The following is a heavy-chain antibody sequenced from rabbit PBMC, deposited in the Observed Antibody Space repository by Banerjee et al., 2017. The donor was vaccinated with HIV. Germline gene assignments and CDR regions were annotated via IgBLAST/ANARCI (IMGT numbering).Heavy chain of an antibody. CDR1: GFSLSSYS. Sequence: QEQLEESGGGLVQPGGSLTLFCKASGFSLSSYSMGWVRQAPGKGLEWIACINSSSGSTVYATWAKGRFTISRTSSTTVALQMTSLTAADTATYFCARDLAGVIGWNFNLWGPGTLVTVS. V-gene: IGHV1S45*01. D-gene: IGHD4-1*01. CDR2: INSSSGST. CDR3: ARDLAGVIGWNFNL. J-gene: IGHJ4*01.